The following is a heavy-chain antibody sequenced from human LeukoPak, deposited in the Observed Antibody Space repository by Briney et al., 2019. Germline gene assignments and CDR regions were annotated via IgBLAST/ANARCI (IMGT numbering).Heavy chain of an antibody. Sequence: SETLSLTCAVYGGSFSGYYWSWIPEPPGKGLEWIGEINHSGSTSYNPSLKSRVTISVDTSKNQFSLKLSSVTAADTAVYYGARLQARRYCSSTSCYGRGFDYWGQGTLVTVSS. CDR1: GGSFSGYY. V-gene: IGHV4-34*01. CDR3: ARLQARRYCSSTSCYGRGFDY. J-gene: IGHJ4*02. D-gene: IGHD2-2*01. CDR2: INHSGST.